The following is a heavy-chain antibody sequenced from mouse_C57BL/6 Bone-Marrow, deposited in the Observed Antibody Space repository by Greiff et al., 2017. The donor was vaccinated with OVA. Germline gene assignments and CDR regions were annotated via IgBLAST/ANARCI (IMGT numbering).Heavy chain of an antibody. CDR1: GFSFNTYA. J-gene: IGHJ3*01. CDR2: IRSKSNNYAT. D-gene: IGHD2-1*01. V-gene: IGHV10-1*01. CDR3: NYGNYGLFAY. Sequence: DVHLVESGGGLVQPKGSLKLSCAASGFSFNTYALNWVRQAPGKGLEWVARIRSKSNNYATYYADSVKDRFTISRDDSESMLYLQMNNLKTEDTAMYYCNYGNYGLFAYWGQGTLVTVSA.